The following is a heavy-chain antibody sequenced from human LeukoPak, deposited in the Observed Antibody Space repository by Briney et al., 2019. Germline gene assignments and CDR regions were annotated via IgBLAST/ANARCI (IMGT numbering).Heavy chain of an antibody. D-gene: IGHD3-22*01. J-gene: IGHJ4*02. CDR1: GYTFTGYY. Sequence: ASVKVSCKASGYTFTGYYMHWVRQAPGQGLERLGWINPNSGGTNYAQKFQGRVTMTRDTSISTAYMELSSLRSEDTAVYYCARYYYDSSGQGYFDYWGQGTLVTVSS. CDR2: INPNSGGT. V-gene: IGHV1-2*02. CDR3: ARYYYDSSGQGYFDY.